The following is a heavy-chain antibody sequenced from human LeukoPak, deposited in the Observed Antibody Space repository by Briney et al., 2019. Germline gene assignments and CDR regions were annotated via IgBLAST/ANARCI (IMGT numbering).Heavy chain of an antibody. D-gene: IGHD3-22*01. CDR1: GGSFSGYY. CDR3: ARQPFKFYDSSGYYPNWFDP. J-gene: IGHJ5*02. V-gene: IGHV4-34*01. Sequence: SETLSLTCAVYGGSFSGYYWSWIRQPPGKGLEWIGSIYYSGSTYYNPSLKSRVTISVDTSKNQFSLKLSSVTAADTAVYYCARQPFKFYDSSGYYPNWFDPWGQGTLVTVSS. CDR2: IYYSGST.